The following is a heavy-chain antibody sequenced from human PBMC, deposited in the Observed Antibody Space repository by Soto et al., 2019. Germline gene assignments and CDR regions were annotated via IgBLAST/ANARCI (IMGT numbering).Heavy chain of an antibody. CDR1: GYTFTSYA. D-gene: IGHD5-18*01. Sequence: ASVKVSCKASGYTFTSYAMHWVRQAPGQRLEWMGWINAGNGNRKYSQKIQSRVTITRDTSASTAYMELSSLRSEDTALYYCARGLNGYLHYFDYWGQGTLVTVSS. J-gene: IGHJ4*02. CDR2: INAGNGNR. V-gene: IGHV1-3*01. CDR3: ARGLNGYLHYFDY.